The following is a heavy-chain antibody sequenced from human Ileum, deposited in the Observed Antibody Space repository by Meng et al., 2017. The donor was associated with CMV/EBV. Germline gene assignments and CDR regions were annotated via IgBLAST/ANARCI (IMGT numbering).Heavy chain of an antibody. CDR2: VYSTGST. CDR3: ARTGRFGSYYFDY. CDR1: GGSISSYY. V-gene: IGHV4-59*01. D-gene: IGHD3-10*01. Sequence: QVQLQESDPGLVKPSETLPLTCSVSGGSISSYYWSWIRQAPGKGLEWIGYVYSTGSTNYSPSLRSRVTISVDTSRNQFSLRLSSVTAADTAVYYCARTGRFGSYYFDYWGQGTLVTVSS. J-gene: IGHJ4*02.